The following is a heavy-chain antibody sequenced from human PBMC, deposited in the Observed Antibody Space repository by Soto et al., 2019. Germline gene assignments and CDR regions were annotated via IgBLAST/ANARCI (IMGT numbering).Heavy chain of an antibody. CDR1: GGSISSSSYY. J-gene: IGHJ6*03. CDR2: IYYSGST. D-gene: IGHD6-13*01. CDR3: ARHLVAAAGIYYYYYYLAV. Sequence: TLSLTCTVSGGSISSSSYYWGWIRQPPGKGLEWIGSIYYSGSTYYNPSLKSRVTISVDTSKNQFSLKLSSVTAADTAVYYCARHLVAAAGIYYYYYYLAVRGQGTTVTVSS. V-gene: IGHV4-39*01.